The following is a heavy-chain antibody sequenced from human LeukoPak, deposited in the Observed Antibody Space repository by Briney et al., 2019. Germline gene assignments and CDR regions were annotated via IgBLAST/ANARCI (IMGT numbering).Heavy chain of an antibody. J-gene: IGHJ6*03. Sequence: SETLSLTCTVSGGSISSYYWSWIRQPPGKGLEWIGYIYYSGSTNYNPSLTSRVTISVDTSKNQFSLKLSSVTAADTAVYYCARVLASSSGYYYYYYYMDVWGKGTTVTVSS. CDR3: ARVLASSSGYYYYYYYMDV. V-gene: IGHV4-59*01. D-gene: IGHD3-22*01. CDR1: GGSISSYY. CDR2: IYYSGST.